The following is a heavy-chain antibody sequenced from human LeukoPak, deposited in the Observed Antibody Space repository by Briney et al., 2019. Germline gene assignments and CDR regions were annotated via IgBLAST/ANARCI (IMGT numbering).Heavy chain of an antibody. CDR3: AKEASGTDSGYDGIFDY. V-gene: IGHV3-30*18. D-gene: IGHD5-12*01. CDR2: ISYDGSNK. J-gene: IGHJ4*02. CDR1: GFTFSSYG. Sequence: PGGSLRLSCAASGFTFSSYGMHWVRQAPGKGLEWVAVISYDGSNKYYADSVKGRFTISRDNSKNTLYLQMNSLRAEDTAVYYCAKEASGTDSGYDGIFDYWGQGTLVTVSS.